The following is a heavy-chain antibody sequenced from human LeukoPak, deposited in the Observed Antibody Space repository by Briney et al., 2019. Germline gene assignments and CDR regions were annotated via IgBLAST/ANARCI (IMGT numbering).Heavy chain of an antibody. CDR2: ISSSGSTI. Sequence: GGSLRLSCAASGFTFSSYEMNWVRQAPGKGLEWVSYISSSGSTIYYADSVKGRFTTSRDNAKNSLYLQMNSLRAEDTAVYYCARGQTYYDFWSGYSPTLDVWGQGTTVTVSS. CDR3: ARGQTYYDFWSGYSPTLDV. J-gene: IGHJ6*02. CDR1: GFTFSSYE. D-gene: IGHD3-3*01. V-gene: IGHV3-48*03.